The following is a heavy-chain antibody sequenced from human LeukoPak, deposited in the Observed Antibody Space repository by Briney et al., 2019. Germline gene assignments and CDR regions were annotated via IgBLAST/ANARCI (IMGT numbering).Heavy chain of an antibody. J-gene: IGHJ4*02. CDR3: AKDAATYSGSYLIDY. CDR1: GFTFSSYG. Sequence: GGSLRLSCAASGFTFSSYGMHWVRQAPGKGLEWVAVKSYDGSNKYYADSVKGRFTISRDNSKNTLYLQMNSLRAEDTAVYYCAKDAATYSGSYLIDYWGQGTLVTVSS. V-gene: IGHV3-30*18. D-gene: IGHD1-26*01. CDR2: KSYDGSNK.